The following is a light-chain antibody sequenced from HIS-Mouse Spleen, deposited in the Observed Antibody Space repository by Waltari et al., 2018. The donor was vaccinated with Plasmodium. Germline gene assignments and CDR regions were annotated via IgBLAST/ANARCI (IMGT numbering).Light chain of an antibody. CDR3: QAWDSSTVV. Sequence: SYELTKPPSVSVSSGLTVSTTCPGDQLGVKYPCWYQQKPGQSPVLVIYQDSKRPSGIPERFSGSNSGNTATLTISGTQAMDEADYYCQAWDSSTVVFGGGTKLTVL. J-gene: IGLJ2*01. CDR2: QDS. CDR1: QLGVKY. V-gene: IGLV3-1*01.